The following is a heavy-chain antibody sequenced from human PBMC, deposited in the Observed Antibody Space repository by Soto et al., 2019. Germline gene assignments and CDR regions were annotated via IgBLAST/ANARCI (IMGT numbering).Heavy chain of an antibody. Sequence: ASVKVSCKASGYTFTSYAMHWVRQAPGQRLEWMGWINAGNGNTKYSQKFQGRVTITRDTSASTAYMELSSPRSEDTAVYYCATGPPYCISTSCYSFDYWGQGTLVTVSS. CDR3: ATGPPYCISTSCYSFDY. CDR2: INAGNGNT. V-gene: IGHV1-3*01. CDR1: GYTFTSYA. J-gene: IGHJ4*02. D-gene: IGHD2-2*02.